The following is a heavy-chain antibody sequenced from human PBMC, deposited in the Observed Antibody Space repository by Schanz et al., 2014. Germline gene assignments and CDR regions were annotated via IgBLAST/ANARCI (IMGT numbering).Heavy chain of an antibody. CDR2: IYDRGST. D-gene: IGHD4-17*01. CDR3: ARHRVYGAFDL. CDR1: GGSISSYY. Sequence: QVQLQESGPGLVKPSESLSLTCTVSGGSISSYYWSWIRQPPGKGLEWVAFIYDRGSTSYNPSLNSRVTISLDPDKNQFSLKLSAVTAADTAVYYCARHRVYGAFDLWGQGTLVTVSS. J-gene: IGHJ4*02. V-gene: IGHV4-59*08.